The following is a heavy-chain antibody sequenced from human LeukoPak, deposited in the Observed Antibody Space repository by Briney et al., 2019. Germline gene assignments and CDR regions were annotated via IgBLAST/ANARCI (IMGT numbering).Heavy chain of an antibody. CDR3: ARLGYCSSGSCFYGMDV. V-gene: IGHV3-23*01. CDR1: GFTFSCYA. CDR2: ISGSGGTT. Sequence: GGSLRLSCAASGFTFSCYAMGWVRQAPGKGLEWVSGISGSGGTTYYADSVKGRLTISRDNSKNTLYLQMNSLRAEDTAVYDCARLGYCSSGSCFYGMDVWGRGTTVTVSS. D-gene: IGHD2-15*01. J-gene: IGHJ6*02.